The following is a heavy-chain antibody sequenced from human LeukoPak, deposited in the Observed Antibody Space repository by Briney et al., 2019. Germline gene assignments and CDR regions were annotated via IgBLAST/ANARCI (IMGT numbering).Heavy chain of an antibody. J-gene: IGHJ4*02. CDR2: IYYSGST. CDR3: ARGPMYYDFWSGYYTRFDY. Sequence: SETLSLTCTVSGGSISSYYWSWIRQPPGKGLEWIGYIYYSGSTNYNPSLKSRVTISVDTSKNQFSLKLSSVTAADTAVYYCARGPMYYDFWSGYYTRFDYWGQGTLVTVSS. D-gene: IGHD3-3*01. V-gene: IGHV4-59*01. CDR1: GGSISSYY.